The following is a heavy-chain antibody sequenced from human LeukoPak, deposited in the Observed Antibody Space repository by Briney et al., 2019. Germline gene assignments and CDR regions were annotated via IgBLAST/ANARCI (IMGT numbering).Heavy chain of an antibody. D-gene: IGHD1-26*01. CDR2: INSDGSST. Sequence: GGSLRLSCAASGFTFSSYWMHWVRQAPGKGLVWVSRINSDGSSTSYADSVKGRFTISRDNAKNTLYLQMNSLRAEDTAVYYCAKDRRIVGATTWFDYWGQGTLVTVSS. J-gene: IGHJ4*02. CDR1: GFTFSSYW. V-gene: IGHV3-74*01. CDR3: AKDRRIVGATTWFDY.